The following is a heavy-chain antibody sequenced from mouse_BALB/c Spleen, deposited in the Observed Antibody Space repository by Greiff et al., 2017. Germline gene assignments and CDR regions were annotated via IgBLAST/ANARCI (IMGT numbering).Heavy chain of an antibody. Sequence: QVQLKESGPSLVQPSQGLSITCTVSGFSLTSYGVHWVRQSPGKGLEWLGVIWRGGSTDYNAAFMSRLSITKDNSKSQVFFKMNSLQADDTAIYYCAKNGAYRYDFYWYFDVWGAGTTVTVSS. CDR1: GFSLTSYG. V-gene: IGHV2-5-1*01. CDR2: IWRGGST. D-gene: IGHD2-14*01. CDR3: AKNGAYRYDFYWYFDV. J-gene: IGHJ1*01.